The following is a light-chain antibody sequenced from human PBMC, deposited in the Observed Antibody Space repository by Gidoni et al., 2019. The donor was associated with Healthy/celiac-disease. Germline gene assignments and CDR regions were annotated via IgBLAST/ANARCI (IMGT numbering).Light chain of an antibody. CDR1: RSVSIN. J-gene: IGKJ1*01. CDR2: GAS. V-gene: IGKV3-15*01. Sequence: EIVMTQSPATLSVSPGERATLSCRASRSVSINLAWYQQKPCQAPRLRIYGASTRATGIPARFSGSGSGTEFTLTISSLQSEDFAVYYCQQYNNWHPWTFGQGTKVEIK. CDR3: QQYNNWHPWT.